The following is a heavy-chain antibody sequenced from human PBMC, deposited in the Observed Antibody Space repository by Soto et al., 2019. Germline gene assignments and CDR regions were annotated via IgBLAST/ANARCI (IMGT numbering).Heavy chain of an antibody. J-gene: IGHJ5*02. D-gene: IGHD6-19*01. CDR1: GFTFSSYW. V-gene: IGHV3-74*01. CDR3: ARDQSVAGPTTLFDP. CDR2: INSAGSST. Sequence: EVQLVESGGGLVQPGGSLRLSCAASGFTFSSYWMQWVRQAPGKGLVWVSRINSAGSSTTYADSVKGRFTIARDNAKNTLYLQMNSLRAEDTAVYYCARDQSVAGPTTLFDPWGEGTLVTVSS.